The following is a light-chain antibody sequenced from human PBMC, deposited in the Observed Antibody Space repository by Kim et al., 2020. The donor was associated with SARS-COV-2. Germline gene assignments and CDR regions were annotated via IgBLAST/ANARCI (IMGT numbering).Light chain of an antibody. J-gene: IGLJ1*01. CDR3: CSYAGSYTYV. V-gene: IGLV2-11*01. Sequence: GQSVTISCTGTSSAVGGYDYVSWYQQHSGKAPKLITCDVNKWPSGVPDRFSGSKAGNTASLTISGLQAEDEADYYCCSYAGSYTYVFGSGTKVTVL. CDR2: DVN. CDR1: SSAVGGYDY.